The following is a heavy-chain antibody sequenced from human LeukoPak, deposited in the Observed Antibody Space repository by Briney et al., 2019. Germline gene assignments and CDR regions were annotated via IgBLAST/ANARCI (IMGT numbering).Heavy chain of an antibody. CDR1: GFTFGDYA. CDR2: IRSKAYGGTT. V-gene: IGHV3-49*03. CDR3: TTTPSPHFDY. J-gene: IGHJ4*02. D-gene: IGHD1-1*01. Sequence: PGGSLRLSCTASGFTFGDYAMSWFRQAPGKGLEWVGFIRSKAYGGTTEYAASVKGRFTISRDDSENTLYLQMNSLKTEDTALYYCTTTPSPHFDYWGQGTLVTVSS.